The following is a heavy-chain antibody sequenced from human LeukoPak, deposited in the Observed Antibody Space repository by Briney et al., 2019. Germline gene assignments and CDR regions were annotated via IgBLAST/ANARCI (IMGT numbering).Heavy chain of an antibody. Sequence: GESLKISCKGSGYGFTSYWIGWVRQMPGKGLEWMGIIYPGDSDTRYSPSFQGQVTISADKSITTAYLQLSTLKASDTAMYYCARQETSSGSFFDYWGQGTLVTVSS. CDR3: ARQETSSGSFFDY. D-gene: IGHD1-26*01. CDR1: GYGFTSYW. V-gene: IGHV5-51*01. CDR2: IYPGDSDT. J-gene: IGHJ4*02.